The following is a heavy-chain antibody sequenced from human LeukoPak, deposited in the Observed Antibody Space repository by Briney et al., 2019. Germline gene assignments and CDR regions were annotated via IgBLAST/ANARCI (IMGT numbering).Heavy chain of an antibody. D-gene: IGHD3-10*01. CDR3: AKARKRGVGSVPGY. Sequence: GGSLRLSCAASGFTFDDYAMHWVRQAPGKGLEWVSLISWDGGSTYYADSVKGRFTISRDNSKNSLYLQMNSLRADDTALYYCAKARKRGVGSVPGYWGQGTLVTVSS. CDR1: GFTFDDYA. V-gene: IGHV3-43D*03. CDR2: ISWDGGST. J-gene: IGHJ4*02.